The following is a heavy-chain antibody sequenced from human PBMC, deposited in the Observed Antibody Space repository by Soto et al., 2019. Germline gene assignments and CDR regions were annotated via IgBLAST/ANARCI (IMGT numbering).Heavy chain of an antibody. D-gene: IGHD3-9*01. V-gene: IGHV1-18*01. J-gene: IGHJ4*02. CDR3: VRDRYAYFDPPASDY. CDR1: GYSFTNFG. CDR2: ITTFNGNT. Sequence: QVQLMQSGPEVKKPGASMRVSCKTSGYSFTNFGISWVRQAPGQGLEWMGWITTFNGNTNYAQRFQGRMTVTSETSTSTVYMELTGLTSGDTAVYYCVRDRYAYFDPPASDYWGQGTLVTVSS.